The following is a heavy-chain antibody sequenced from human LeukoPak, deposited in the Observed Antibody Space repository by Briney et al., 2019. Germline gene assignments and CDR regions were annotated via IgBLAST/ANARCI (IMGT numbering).Heavy chain of an antibody. CDR1: GFTFSSYS. CDR3: AGTGYCSGGSCDHFDY. D-gene: IGHD2-15*01. V-gene: IGHV3-21*01. J-gene: IGHJ4*02. Sequence: GGSLRLSCAASGFTFSSYSMNWVRQAPGKGLEWVSSISSSSSYIYYADSVKGRFTISRDNAKNSLYLQMNSLRAEDTAVYYCAGTGYCSGGSCDHFDYWGQGTLVTVSS. CDR2: ISSSSSYI.